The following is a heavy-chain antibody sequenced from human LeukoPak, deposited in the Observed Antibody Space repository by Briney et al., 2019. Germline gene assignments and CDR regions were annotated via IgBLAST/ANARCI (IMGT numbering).Heavy chain of an antibody. CDR1: EFTFNSYA. Sequence: GGSLRLSRAAPEFTFNSYAMSWVRQAPGKGLEWFSSISGSGSSTFYADSVKGRFIISRDNSKNTLYLQMNSLRAEDTAVYYCAKHTAGAKALDYWGQGTLVTVSS. D-gene: IGHD6-19*01. J-gene: IGHJ4*02. CDR3: AKHTAGAKALDY. CDR2: ISGSGSST. V-gene: IGHV3-23*01.